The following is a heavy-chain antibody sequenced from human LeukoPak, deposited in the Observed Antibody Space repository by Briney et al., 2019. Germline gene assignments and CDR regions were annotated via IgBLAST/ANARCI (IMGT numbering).Heavy chain of an antibody. J-gene: IGHJ5*02. CDR2: INHSGST. V-gene: IGHV4-34*01. Sequence: SETLSLTCAVYGGSFSGYYWSWIRQPPGKGLEWIGEINHSGSTNYNPSLKSRVTISVDTSKNQFSLKLSSVTAADTAVYYCARIAMNWFDPWGQGTLVTVSS. CDR1: GGSFSGYY. CDR3: ARIAMNWFDP.